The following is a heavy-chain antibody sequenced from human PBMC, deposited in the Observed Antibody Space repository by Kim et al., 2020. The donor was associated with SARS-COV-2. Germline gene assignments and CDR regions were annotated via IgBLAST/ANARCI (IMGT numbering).Heavy chain of an antibody. J-gene: IGHJ4*02. V-gene: IGHV1-46*01. D-gene: IGHD5-12*01. Sequence: ASVKVSCKASGYTFPSYYMHWVRQAPGQGLEWMGIINPSGGSTSNAQKFQGRVTMTRDTSTSTVYMELSSLRSEDTAVYYCARAHGYSGYDLGTFGYWGQGALVTVSS. CDR2: INPSGGST. CDR1: GYTFPSYY. CDR3: ARAHGYSGYDLGTFGY.